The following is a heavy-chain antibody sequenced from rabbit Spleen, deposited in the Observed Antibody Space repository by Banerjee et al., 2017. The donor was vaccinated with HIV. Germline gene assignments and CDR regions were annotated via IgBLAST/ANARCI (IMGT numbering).Heavy chain of an antibody. CDR1: GLDFSSSYW. J-gene: IGHJ4*01. V-gene: IGHV1S40*01. D-gene: IGHD1-1*01. CDR2: INAVTGKA. Sequence: QSLEEYGGDLVKPGASLTLTCKASGLDFSSSYWICWVRQAPGKGLEWIACINAVTGKAVYASWASGRFTFSKTSSTTVTLEMTSLTDADTATYFCARDLTHVIGWNFGWWGQGTLVTVS. CDR3: ARDLTHVIGWNFGW.